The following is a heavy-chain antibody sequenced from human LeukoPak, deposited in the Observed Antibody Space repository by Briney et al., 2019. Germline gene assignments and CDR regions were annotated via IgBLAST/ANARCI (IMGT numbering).Heavy chain of an antibody. CDR1: GFTLSDYY. CDR3: ARSRRDGYNRTPNLGYYYYYYMDV. J-gene: IGHJ6*03. CDR2: ISSSGSTI. Sequence: PGGSLRLSCAASGFTLSDYYMSWIRQAPGKGLEWVSYISSSGSTIYYADSVKGRFTISRDNAKNSLYLQMNSLRAEDTAVYYCARSRRDGYNRTPNLGYYYYYYMDVWGKGTTVTVSS. D-gene: IGHD5-24*01. V-gene: IGHV3-11*01.